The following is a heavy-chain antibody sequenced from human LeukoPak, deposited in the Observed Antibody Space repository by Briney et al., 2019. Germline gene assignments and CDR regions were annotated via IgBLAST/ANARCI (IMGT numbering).Heavy chain of an antibody. V-gene: IGHV3-30*02. CDR3: AKDLQAPDAFDI. Sequence: GGSLRLSCAASGFTFSSYGMHWVRQAPGKGLEWVAFIRYDGSNKYCADSVKGRFTISRDNSKNTLYLQMNSLRAEDTAVYYCAKDLQAPDAFDIWGQGTMVTVSS. CDR2: IRYDGSNK. J-gene: IGHJ3*02. CDR1: GFTFSSYG.